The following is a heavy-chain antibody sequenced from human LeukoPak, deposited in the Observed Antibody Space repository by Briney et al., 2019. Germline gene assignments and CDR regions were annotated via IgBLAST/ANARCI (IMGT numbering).Heavy chain of an antibody. CDR1: GVSMTNYY. Sequence: SETLSLTCTVSGVSMTNYYWSWIRQPPGKAPEWTAYLSFSGSPYYNPSFQSRVTISMDSSTNRFSLRLDSLSAADTAVYYCARGIAYGLSFDAFDIWGQGTLVTVSS. J-gene: IGHJ3*02. D-gene: IGHD3-16*01. V-gene: IGHV4-59*08. CDR3: ARGIAYGLSFDAFDI. CDR2: LSFSGSP.